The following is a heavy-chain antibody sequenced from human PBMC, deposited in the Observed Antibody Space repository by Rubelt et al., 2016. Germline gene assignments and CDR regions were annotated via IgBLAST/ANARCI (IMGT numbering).Heavy chain of an antibody. D-gene: IGHD3-3*01. V-gene: IGHV1-69*01. CDR1: GGTFSSYA. J-gene: IGHJ4*02. CDR2: IIPIFGTA. CDR3: ARLVSSGYYTPGDY. Sequence: QVQLVQSGAEVKKPGSSVKVSCKASGGTFSSYAISWVRQAPGQGLEWMGGIIPIFGTANYAQKFQGRVTITADESTSTASMELGSLRSEDTAGYYCARLVSSGYYTPGDYWGQGTLVTVSS.